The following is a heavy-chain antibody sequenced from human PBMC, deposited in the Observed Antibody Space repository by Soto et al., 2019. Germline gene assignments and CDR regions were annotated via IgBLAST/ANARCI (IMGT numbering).Heavy chain of an antibody. D-gene: IGHD6-6*01. J-gene: IGHJ4*02. V-gene: IGHV3-11*01. Sequence: GPLRLSCVASGFTFSDYSMSWIRQAPGKGLEWLAFIDSRGRTLSYADSVRGRFTISRDNAENSVYLQMDCLRADDTAVYYFARQAARNYIDSWGQGNSVTVSS. CDR3: ARQAARNYIDS. CDR1: GFTFSDYS. CDR2: IDSRGRTL.